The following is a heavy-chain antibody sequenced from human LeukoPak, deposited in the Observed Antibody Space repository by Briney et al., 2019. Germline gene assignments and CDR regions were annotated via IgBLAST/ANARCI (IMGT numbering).Heavy chain of an antibody. CDR1: GYTFTELS. CDR2: FDPEEGET. CDR3: ATGYRCSSSNCYGYYYYYMVV. Sequence: RRASVKVSCKTPGYTFTELSMQWVRQAPGKGLEWMGGFDPEEGETIYAQKFQGRATMTADTSTDTAYMELSSLRSEDTAVYYCATGYRCSSSNCYGYYYYYMVVWGKGTTVTVSS. V-gene: IGHV1-24*01. D-gene: IGHD2-2*01. J-gene: IGHJ6*03.